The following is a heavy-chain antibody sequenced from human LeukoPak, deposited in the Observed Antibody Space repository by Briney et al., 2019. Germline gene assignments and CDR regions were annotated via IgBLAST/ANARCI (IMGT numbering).Heavy chain of an antibody. Sequence: SSVKVSCKASGGTFSSYAISWERQAPGQGLEWMGGIIPIFGTANYAQKFQGRVTITADESTSTAYMELSSLRSEDTAVYYCARRVGLVVVPAAIPSDYYYYMDVWGKGTTVTVSS. CDR3: ARRVGLVVVPAAIPSDYYYYMDV. CDR1: GGTFSSYA. CDR2: IIPIFGTA. V-gene: IGHV1-69*01. D-gene: IGHD2-2*01. J-gene: IGHJ6*03.